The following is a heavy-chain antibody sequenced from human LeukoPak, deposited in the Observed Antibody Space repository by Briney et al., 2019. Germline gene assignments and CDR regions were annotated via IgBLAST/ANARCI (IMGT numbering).Heavy chain of an antibody. CDR1: GYTFTGYY. D-gene: IGHD2-15*01. CDR2: INANSGGT. V-gene: IGHV1-2*02. CDR3: ARVTRPEGSCSGGSCYSSLPPEY. Sequence: GASVKVSCKASGYTFTGYYMHWVRQAPGQGLEWMGWINANSGGTNYAQKFQGRVTMTRDTSISTAYMELSRLRSDDTAVYYCARVTRPEGSCSGGSCYSSLPPEYSGQGTLVTVS. J-gene: IGHJ4*02.